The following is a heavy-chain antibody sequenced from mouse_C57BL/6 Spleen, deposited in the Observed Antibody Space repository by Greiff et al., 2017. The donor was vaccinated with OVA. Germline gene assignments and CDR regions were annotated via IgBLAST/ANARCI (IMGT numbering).Heavy chain of an antibody. CDR2: IYPGDGDT. V-gene: IGHV1-82*01. D-gene: IGHD1-1*01. CDR1: GYAFSSSW. J-gene: IGHJ2*01. CDR3: ARQTTVVARGFDY. Sequence: VQLQESGPELVKPGASVKISCKASGYAFSSSWMNWVKQRPGKGLEWIGRIYPGDGDTNYNGKFKGKATLTADKSSSTAYMQLSSLTSEDSAVYFCARQTTVVARGFDYWGQGTTLTVSS.